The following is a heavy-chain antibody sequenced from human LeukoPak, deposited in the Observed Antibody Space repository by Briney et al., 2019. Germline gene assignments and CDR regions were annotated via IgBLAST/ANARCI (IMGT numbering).Heavy chain of an antibody. Sequence: KPSETLSLTCAVYGGSFSGYYWSWIRQPPGKGLEWIGEINHSGSTNYNPSPKSRVTISVDTSKNQFSLKLSSVTAADTAVYYCARVKFYGSGRRLNWFDPWGQGTLVTVSS. CDR2: INHSGST. V-gene: IGHV4-34*01. CDR1: GGSFSGYY. J-gene: IGHJ5*02. D-gene: IGHD3-10*01. CDR3: ARVKFYGSGRRLNWFDP.